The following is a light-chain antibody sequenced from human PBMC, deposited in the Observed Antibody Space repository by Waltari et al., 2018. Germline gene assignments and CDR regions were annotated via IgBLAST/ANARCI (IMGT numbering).Light chain of an antibody. CDR2: RTS. CDR1: QSVSSTY. V-gene: IGKV3-20*01. J-gene: IGKJ4*01. CDR3: QQYGTSTLT. Sequence: EIVLTQSPGTLSLSPGERATLSCRASQSVSSTYLAWYQPKPGQAPRLLICRTSTRATGIPDRFSGSGSGTDFTLTISRLEPEEFAVYYCQQYGTSTLTFGGGTKVEIK.